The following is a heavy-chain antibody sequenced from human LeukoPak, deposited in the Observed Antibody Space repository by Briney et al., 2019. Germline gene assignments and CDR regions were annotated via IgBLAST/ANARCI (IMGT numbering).Heavy chain of an antibody. Sequence: GGSLRLSCAASGFTFSSYSMNWVRQAPGKGLEWVSYISSSSSTIYYADSVKGRFTISRDNAKNSLYLQMNSLRAEDTAVYYSASRFLWFGELLNGGDYWGQGTLVTVSS. CDR1: GFTFSSYS. CDR3: ASRFLWFGELLNGGDY. CDR2: ISSSSSTI. V-gene: IGHV3-48*01. J-gene: IGHJ4*02. D-gene: IGHD3-10*01.